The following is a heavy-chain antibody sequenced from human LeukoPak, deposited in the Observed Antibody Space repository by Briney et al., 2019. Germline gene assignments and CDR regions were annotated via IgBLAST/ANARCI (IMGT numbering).Heavy chain of an antibody. J-gene: IGHJ2*01. Sequence: GGSLRLSCAVSGLNFRSFWMSWVRQAPGKGLEWVANIKQDETEKFYVDSVKGRFTISRDNAKNSLYLQMNSLRGEDSAVNYCAMVLYESMTELCNRDLWRRGTLVRVS. D-gene: IGHD2-8*01. CDR2: IKQDETEK. V-gene: IGHV3-7*04. CDR1: GLNFRSFW. CDR3: AMVLYESMTELCNRDL.